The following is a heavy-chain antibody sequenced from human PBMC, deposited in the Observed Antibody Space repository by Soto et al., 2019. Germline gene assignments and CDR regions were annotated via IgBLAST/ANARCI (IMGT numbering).Heavy chain of an antibody. J-gene: IGHJ6*02. D-gene: IGHD2-15*01. V-gene: IGHV3-48*02. CDR3: ARDIGYCSGGSCLYYYYYGMDV. CDR1: GFTFSSYS. Sequence: GGSLRLSCAASGFTFSSYSMNWVRQAPGKGLEWVSYISSSSSTIYYADSVKGRFTISRDNAKNSLYLQMNSLRDEDTAVYYCARDIGYCSGGSCLYYYYYGMDVWGQGTTVTVSS. CDR2: ISSSSSTI.